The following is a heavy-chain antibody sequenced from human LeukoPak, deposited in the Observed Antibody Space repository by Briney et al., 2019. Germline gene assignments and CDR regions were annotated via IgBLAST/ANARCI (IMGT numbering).Heavy chain of an antibody. CDR1: GFTSSSYS. V-gene: IGHV3-21*01. CDR3: ARADSRGYGGDY. CDR2: ISNSSSYI. Sequence: GGSLRLSCAASGFTSSSYSMNWVRQAPGKGLEWVSSISNSSSYIYYADSVKGRFTISRDNAKNSLYLQMNSLRAEVTAVYYCARADSRGYGGDYWGQGTLVTVSS. J-gene: IGHJ4*02. D-gene: IGHD5-12*01.